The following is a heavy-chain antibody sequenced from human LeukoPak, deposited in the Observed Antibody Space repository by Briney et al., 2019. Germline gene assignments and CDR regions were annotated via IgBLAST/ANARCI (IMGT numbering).Heavy chain of an antibody. D-gene: IGHD1-14*01. V-gene: IGHV4-4*07. CDR1: DGFISSYN. Sequence: SETLSLTCTVSDGFISSYNWGGTRQPAGKGLEWIGRIYPSGSTNYNPSLKSRVTILVDTSKNQFSLKLSSVTAADTAVYYCARHTEFLRDFHYWGQGTLVTVSS. CDR3: ARHTEFLRDFHY. CDR2: IYPSGST. J-gene: IGHJ4*02.